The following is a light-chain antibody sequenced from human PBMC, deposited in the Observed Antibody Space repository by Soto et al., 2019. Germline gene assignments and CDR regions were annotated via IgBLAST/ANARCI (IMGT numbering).Light chain of an antibody. CDR1: QSISSY. CDR3: QESYSTPRWT. J-gene: IGKJ1*01. Sequence: DIQMTQSPSSLSASVGDRVTITCRASQSISSYLNWYQQKPWKAPKLLIYAASTLQSGVPSRFSGSGSGTDFTLTISSLQPEDFATYYCQESYSTPRWTFGQGTKLDIK. V-gene: IGKV1-39*01. CDR2: AAS.